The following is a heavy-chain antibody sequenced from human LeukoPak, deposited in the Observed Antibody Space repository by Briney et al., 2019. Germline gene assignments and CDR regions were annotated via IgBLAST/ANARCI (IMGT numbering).Heavy chain of an antibody. J-gene: IGHJ4*02. V-gene: IGHV3-11*01. CDR3: TTDGEDDSSGFYSDY. CDR1: GFTFSDYN. CDR2: ISRSGSTK. Sequence: GGSLRLSCAASGFTFSDYNMRWIRQAPGKGLEWVSSISRSGSTKYYADSVKGRFTISRDNAKNSLFLQMNSLKTEDTAVYYCTTDGEDDSSGFYSDYWGQGTLVTVSS. D-gene: IGHD3-22*01.